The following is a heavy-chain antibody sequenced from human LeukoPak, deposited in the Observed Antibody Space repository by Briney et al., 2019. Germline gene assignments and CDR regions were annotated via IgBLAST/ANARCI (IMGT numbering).Heavy chain of an antibody. CDR2: IYYSGST. Sequence: PSETLSLTCTVSGGSISSYYWSWIRQPPGKGLEWIGYIYYSGSTNYNPSLKSRVTISVDTSKNQFSLKLSSVTTADTAGYYCARVRTYYYGSGSYLYFDYWGQGTLVTVSS. CDR1: GGSISSYY. J-gene: IGHJ4*02. D-gene: IGHD3-10*01. CDR3: ARVRTYYYGSGSYLYFDY. V-gene: IGHV4-59*01.